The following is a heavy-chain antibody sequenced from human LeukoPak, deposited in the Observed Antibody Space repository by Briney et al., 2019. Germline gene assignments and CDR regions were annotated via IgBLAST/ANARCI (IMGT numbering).Heavy chain of an antibody. CDR2: IYNSGST. CDR3: ARPSGSGWYYFDY. V-gene: IGHV4-59*08. J-gene: IGHJ4*02. D-gene: IGHD6-19*01. Sequence: SETLSLTCTVSGGSISSYYWSWLRQPPGKGLEWIGYIYNSGSTKHNPSLKSRVTISVDTPKNQVSLKLSSVTAADTAVYYCARPSGSGWYYFDYWGQGTLVTVSS. CDR1: GGSISSYY.